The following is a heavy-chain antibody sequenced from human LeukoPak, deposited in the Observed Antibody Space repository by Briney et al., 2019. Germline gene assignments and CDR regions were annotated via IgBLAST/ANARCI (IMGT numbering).Heavy chain of an antibody. CDR3: AKDKGRYCSGGSCYSVWDYYMDV. V-gene: IGHV3-43D*03. J-gene: IGHJ6*03. CDR1: GFTFDDYA. D-gene: IGHD2-15*01. Sequence: GGSLRLSCAASGFTFDDYAMHWVRQAPGKGLEWVSLISWEGGSTYYADSVKGRFTISRDNSKNSLYLQMNSLRAEDTALYYCAKDKGRYCSGGSCYSVWDYYMDVWGKGTTVTVSS. CDR2: ISWEGGST.